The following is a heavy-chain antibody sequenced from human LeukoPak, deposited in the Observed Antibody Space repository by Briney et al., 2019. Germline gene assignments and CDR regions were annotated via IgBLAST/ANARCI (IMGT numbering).Heavy chain of an antibody. J-gene: IGHJ4*02. CDR2: ISSSSGTI. Sequence: GGSLRLSCAASGFTFSSYSMNWVRQAPGKGLEWVSYISSSSGTIYYADSVKGRFTISRDNAKNSLYLQMNSLRDEDTAVYYCAKSIAVAGTTDFDYWGQGTLVTVSS. CDR3: AKSIAVAGTTDFDY. CDR1: GFTFSSYS. V-gene: IGHV3-48*02. D-gene: IGHD6-19*01.